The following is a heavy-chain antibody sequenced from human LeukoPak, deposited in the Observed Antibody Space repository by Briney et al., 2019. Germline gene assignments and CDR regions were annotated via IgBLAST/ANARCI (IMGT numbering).Heavy chain of an antibody. CDR3: AKHGRGYDCVDY. D-gene: IGHD5-12*01. CDR2: ISGSGGST. Sequence: GGSLRLSCAASGFTFSSYAMSWVRQAPGKGLEWVSAISGSGGSTYYPDSVKGRFTISRDDSKNTLYLQMNSLRAEDTAVYYCAKHGRGYDCVDYWGQGTLVTVSS. J-gene: IGHJ4*02. V-gene: IGHV3-23*01. CDR1: GFTFSSYA.